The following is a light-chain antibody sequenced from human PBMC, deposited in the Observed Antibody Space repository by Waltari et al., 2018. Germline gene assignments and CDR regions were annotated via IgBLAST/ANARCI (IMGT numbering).Light chain of an antibody. J-gene: IGKJ1*01. CDR1: QSLLHSNGYNY. Sequence: IVMTQSPLSLPVTPDEPAAIPCRASQSLLHSNGYNYLDWYLQKPGQSPQLLIYLGSNRASGVPDRFSGSGSGTDFTLKISRVEAEDVGVYYCMQALQTPPTFGQGTKVEIK. CDR3: MQALQTPPT. CDR2: LGS. V-gene: IGKV2-28*01.